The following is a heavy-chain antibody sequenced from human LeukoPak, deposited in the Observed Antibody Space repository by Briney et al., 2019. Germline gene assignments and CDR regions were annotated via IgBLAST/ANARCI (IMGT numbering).Heavy chain of an antibody. CDR3: AKDPRFGELPEYYFDY. J-gene: IGHJ4*02. CDR2: ISGSGGST. V-gene: IGHV3-23*01. D-gene: IGHD3-10*01. CDR1: GFTFSSYW. Sequence: GGSLRLSCAASGFTFSSYWMSWVRQAPGKGLEWVSAISGSGGSTYYADSVKGRFTISRDNSKNTLYLQMNSLRAEDTAVYYCAKDPRFGELPEYYFDYWGQGTLVTVSS.